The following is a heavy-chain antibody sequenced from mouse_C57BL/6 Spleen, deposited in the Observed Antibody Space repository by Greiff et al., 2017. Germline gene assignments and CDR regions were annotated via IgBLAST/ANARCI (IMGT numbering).Heavy chain of an antibody. CDR1: GFSLTSYG. Sequence: QVQLQQSGPGLVQPSQSLSITCTVSGFSLTSYGVHWVRQSPGKGLEWLGVIWRGGSTDYNAAFMSRLSITKDNSKSQVFFKMNSLQADDTAIYYCAKTSSGYYRYFDVWGTGTTVTVSS. V-gene: IGHV2-5*01. D-gene: IGHD1-3*01. J-gene: IGHJ1*03. CDR2: IWRGGST. CDR3: AKTSSGYYRYFDV.